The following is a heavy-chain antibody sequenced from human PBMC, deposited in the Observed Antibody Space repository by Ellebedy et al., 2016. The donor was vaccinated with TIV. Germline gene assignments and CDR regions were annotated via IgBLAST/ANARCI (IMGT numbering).Heavy chain of an antibody. J-gene: IGHJ4*02. V-gene: IGHV4-59*08. D-gene: IGHD3-16*01. CDR3: ARGGHDPGHFDF. CDR1: GAPTIIYS. CDR2: FSYSGDT. Sequence: MPSETLSLTCAPPGAPTIIYSWTWIPQPPGKGLEWTGYFSYSGDTNYKPSLERRVTISLDRSKNQFSLQLNSVTPEDTAVYYGARGGHDPGHFDFWGQGTLVTVSS.